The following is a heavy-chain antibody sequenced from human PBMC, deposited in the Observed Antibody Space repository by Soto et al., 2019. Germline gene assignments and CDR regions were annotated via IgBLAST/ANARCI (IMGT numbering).Heavy chain of an antibody. J-gene: IGHJ6*03. Sequence: QLQLQESGPGLVKPSETLSLTCTVSGGSISSSSYYWGWIRQPPGKGLQWIGSIYYSGSTYYNPSLKSQFTISVTTSKNQFYLKLLSVTAADPSVSYCASTYYDSLTGYYYYMDVWGKGTTVTVSS. CDR2: IYYSGST. CDR1: GGSISSSSYY. V-gene: IGHV4-39*01. CDR3: ASTYYDSLTGYYYYMDV. D-gene: IGHD3-9*01.